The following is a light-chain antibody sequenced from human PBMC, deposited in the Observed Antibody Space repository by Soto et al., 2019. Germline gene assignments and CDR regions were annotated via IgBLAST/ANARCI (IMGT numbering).Light chain of an antibody. CDR2: GNS. Sequence: QSVLTQPPSVSGAPGQRVTISCTGSSSNIGAGYEVHWYQQLPRTAPKLLIYGNSNRPSGVPDRFSDSKSGTSASLAITGLQAEDEADYYCQSYDNSLSGMVFGGGTKVTVL. J-gene: IGLJ2*01. V-gene: IGLV1-40*01. CDR3: QSYDNSLSGMV. CDR1: SSNIGAGYE.